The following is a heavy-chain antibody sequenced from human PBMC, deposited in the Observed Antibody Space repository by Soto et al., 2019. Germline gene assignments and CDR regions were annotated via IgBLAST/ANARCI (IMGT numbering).Heavy chain of an antibody. CDR2: ISAYNGNT. V-gene: IGHV1-18*01. CDR3: AREIWSGPYYYYYYGMDV. Sequence: SVKASCKSSGFTFTSKCLCCAQHSHGQGLEWMGWISAYNGNTNYAQKLQGRVTMTTDTSTSTAYMELRSLRSDDTAVYYCAREIWSGPYYYYYYGMDVWGQGTTVTVS. J-gene: IGHJ6*02. CDR1: GFTFTSKC. D-gene: IGHD3-10*01.